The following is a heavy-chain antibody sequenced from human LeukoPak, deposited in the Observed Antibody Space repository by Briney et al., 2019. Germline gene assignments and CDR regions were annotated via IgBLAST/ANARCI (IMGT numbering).Heavy chain of an antibody. CDR3: TTDLPYYDILTGYSPDYGMDV. V-gene: IGHV3-15*07. J-gene: IGHJ6*02. CDR1: GFTFSNAW. D-gene: IGHD3-9*01. Sequence: GGSLRLSCAASGFTFSNAWMNWVRQAPGKGLEWVGCIKSKTDGGTTDYAAPVKGRFTISRDDSKNTLYLQMNSLKTEDTAVYYCTTDLPYYDILTGYSPDYGMDVWGQGTTVTVSS. CDR2: IKSKTDGGTT.